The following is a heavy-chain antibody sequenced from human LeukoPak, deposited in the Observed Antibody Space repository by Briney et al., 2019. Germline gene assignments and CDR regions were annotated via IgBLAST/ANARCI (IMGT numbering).Heavy chain of an antibody. Sequence: SETLSLTCAVSGGSISSSNWWSWVRQPPGEGLEWIGEIYHSGSTNYNPSLKSRVTISVDKSKNQFSLKLSSVTAADTAVYYCARGGSTSSYAFDIWGQGTMVTVSS. D-gene: IGHD2-2*01. CDR2: IYHSGST. CDR1: GGSISSSNW. J-gene: IGHJ3*02. V-gene: IGHV4-4*02. CDR3: ARGGSTSSYAFDI.